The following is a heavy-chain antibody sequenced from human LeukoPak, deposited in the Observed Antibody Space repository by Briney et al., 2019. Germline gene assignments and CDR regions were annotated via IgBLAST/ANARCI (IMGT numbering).Heavy chain of an antibody. J-gene: IGHJ4*02. CDR2: ISSSSSTI. CDR3: ARVWFGELRGATFDY. CDR1: GFIFSSYE. Sequence: GGSLRLSCAASGFIFSSYEMNWVRQAPGKGLEWVSYISSSSSTIYYADSVKGRFTISRDNAKNSLYLQMNSLRAEDTAEYYCARVWFGELRGATFDYWGQGTLVTVSS. D-gene: IGHD3-10*01. V-gene: IGHV3-48*01.